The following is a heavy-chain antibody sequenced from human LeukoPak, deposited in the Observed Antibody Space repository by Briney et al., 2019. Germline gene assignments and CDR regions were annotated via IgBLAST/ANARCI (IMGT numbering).Heavy chain of an antibody. CDR3: ARKFGDYFDY. CDR2: INPNSGGT. Sequence: ASVKVSCKASGYTFTGYYMHWVRQAPGQGLEWMGWINPNSGGTNYAQKFQGRVTMTRDTSISTAYMELGSLRSEDTAVYYCARKFGDYFDYWGQGTLVTVSS. J-gene: IGHJ4*02. V-gene: IGHV1-2*02. CDR1: GYTFTGYY. D-gene: IGHD3-10*01.